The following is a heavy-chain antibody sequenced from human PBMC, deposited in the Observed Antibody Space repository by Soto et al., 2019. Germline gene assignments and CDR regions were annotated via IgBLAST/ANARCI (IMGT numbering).Heavy chain of an antibody. CDR1: GFTFSDYF. V-gene: IGHV3-11*06. Sequence: GGSLRLSCAASGFTFSDYFMSWIRQAPGKGLEWVSFISGGSDNIKYADSVKGRFTISRDNAKNSLYLQMNSLRAEDTAVYYCAAHSYVKMATILRYFDYWGQGTLVTVSS. CDR3: AAHSYVKMATILRYFDY. CDR2: ISGGSDNI. D-gene: IGHD5-12*01. J-gene: IGHJ4*02.